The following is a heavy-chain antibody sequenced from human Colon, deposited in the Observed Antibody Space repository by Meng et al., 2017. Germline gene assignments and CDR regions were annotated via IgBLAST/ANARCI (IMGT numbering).Heavy chain of an antibody. CDR3: ARDHAPFDYGLSRPGLDP. Sequence: QGAGPGLVKPRETLPLTCNVSGGPISDYYWNWIRQPVGKGLEWIGRIRGSGSTNFNPSLKSRVTMSVDTSKNQFSLKLYSVTAADTAVYFCARDHAPFDYGLSRPGLDPWGQGTLVTVSS. D-gene: IGHD4/OR15-4a*01. V-gene: IGHV4-4*07. CDR1: GGPISDYY. J-gene: IGHJ5*02. CDR2: IRGSGST.